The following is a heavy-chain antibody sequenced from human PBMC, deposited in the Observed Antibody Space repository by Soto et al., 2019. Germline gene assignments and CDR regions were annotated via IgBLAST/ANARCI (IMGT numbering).Heavy chain of an antibody. CDR2: IYYSGST. D-gene: IGHD3-22*01. V-gene: IGHV4-39*01. CDR1: GGSISSSSYY. J-gene: IGHJ5*02. CDR3: ARRGYYYDSSGYQLRYNWFDP. Sequence: SETLSLTCTVSGGSISSSSYYWGWIRQPPGKGLEWIGSIYYSGSTYYNPSLKSRVTISVDTSKNQFSLKLSSVTAADTAVYYCARRGYYYDSSGYQLRYNWFDPWGQGTLVTVS.